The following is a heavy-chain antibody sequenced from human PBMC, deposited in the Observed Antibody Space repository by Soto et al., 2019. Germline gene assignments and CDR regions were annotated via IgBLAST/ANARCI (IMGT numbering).Heavy chain of an antibody. CDR3: GAVAGTFSFDY. J-gene: IGHJ4*02. D-gene: IGHD6-19*01. CDR2: IYHSGST. V-gene: IGHV4-4*02. CDR1: GGSISSSNW. Sequence: SETLSLTCAVSGGSISSSNWWSWVRQPPGKGLEWIGEIYHSGSTDYNPSLKSRVTISVDKSKNQFSLKLSSVTAADTAVYYCGAVAGTFSFDYWGQGTLVTVSS.